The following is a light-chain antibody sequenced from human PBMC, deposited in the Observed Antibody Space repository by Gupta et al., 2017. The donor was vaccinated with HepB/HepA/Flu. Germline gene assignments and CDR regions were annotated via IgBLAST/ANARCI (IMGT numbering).Light chain of an antibody. V-gene: IGKV3-20*01. J-gene: IGKJ1*01. CDR2: GAS. CDR1: QSVTTN. Sequence: EIVLMQSPCTLSLSPGERATLSFSATQSVTTNLAWYQQRPGQAPRRLIYGASNRAAGVPDRFSGSGSGTDFILTISRLEAEDVAVYYCLQDGRGPRTFGQGTKVETK. CDR3: LQDGRGPRT.